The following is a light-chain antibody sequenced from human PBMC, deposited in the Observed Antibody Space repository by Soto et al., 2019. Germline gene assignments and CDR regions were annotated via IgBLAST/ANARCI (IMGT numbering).Light chain of an antibody. CDR3: QQYNNWHFT. CDR1: QSVGNN. J-gene: IGKJ3*01. Sequence: EIVMTQSPATLSVSPGERATLSCRASQSVGNNLAWYQQKPGQAPRPLIYGASTRATGIPARFSGIGSGTEFTPGISSLQSEDCAVYYCQQYNNWHFTSGPWTKVDIK. V-gene: IGKV3-15*01. CDR2: GAS.